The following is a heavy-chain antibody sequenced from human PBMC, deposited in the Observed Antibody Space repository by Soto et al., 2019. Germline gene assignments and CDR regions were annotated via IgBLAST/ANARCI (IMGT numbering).Heavy chain of an antibody. J-gene: IGHJ4*02. CDR2: ISAYNGHT. Sequence: QVQLVQSGAEVKKPGASVKVSCKTSGYTFTIYGISSVRQAPGQRLEWMGWISAYNGHTNYVQKFQDRVTMTTDTSTKTAFMELRSLRSDDTAVYYCGRDTRYSSTWCDFWGQGTLVTVSS. V-gene: IGHV1-18*01. CDR3: GRDTRYSSTWCDF. D-gene: IGHD6-13*01. CDR1: GYTFTIYG.